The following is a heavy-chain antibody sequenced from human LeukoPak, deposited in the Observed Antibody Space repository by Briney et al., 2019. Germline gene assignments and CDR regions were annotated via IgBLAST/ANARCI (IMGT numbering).Heavy chain of an antibody. CDR1: GGSIRSTTYY. Sequence: PSETLSLTCTVSGGSIRSTTYYWGWIRQPPGKGLEWIGSIYYSGNTYYSPSLMSRVTISVDTSKNQFSLNLSSVTAADTAMYYCARAAHFFDSSGSRYYFDYWGQGALVTVSS. CDR3: ARAAHFFDSSGSRYYFDY. V-gene: IGHV4-39*07. CDR2: IYYSGNT. J-gene: IGHJ4*02. D-gene: IGHD3-22*01.